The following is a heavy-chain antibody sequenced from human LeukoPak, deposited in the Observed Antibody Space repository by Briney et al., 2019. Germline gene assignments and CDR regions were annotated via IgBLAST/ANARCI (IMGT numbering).Heavy chain of an antibody. V-gene: IGHV4-38-2*02. Sequence: SETLSLTCTVSGYSISSGNYWGWIRQPPGKGLEWIASIYHSGNTYYNPSLKSRVTMSVDTSKNQFSLNLSSVTAADTAVYYCAGLMPRIFEYWGRGTLVTVSS. D-gene: IGHD2-2*01. CDR2: IYHSGNT. CDR3: AGLMPRIFEY. CDR1: GYSISSGNY. J-gene: IGHJ4*02.